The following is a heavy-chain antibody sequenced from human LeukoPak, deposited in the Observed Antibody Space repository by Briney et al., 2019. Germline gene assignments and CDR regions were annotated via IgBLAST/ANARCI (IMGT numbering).Heavy chain of an antibody. J-gene: IGHJ3*02. V-gene: IGHV4-59*01. D-gene: IGHD3-22*01. CDR1: GGSISDYH. CDR3: ARAFYYDARGYQSYTFDI. Sequence: SETLSLTCNVSGGSISDYHWSWIRQPPGKALERVGYIFYSGSTNYHPSLESRVTISADRSKNQFSLKVNSVIAADTAVYYCARAFYYDARGYQSYTFDIWGQGTQVTVSS. CDR2: IFYSGST.